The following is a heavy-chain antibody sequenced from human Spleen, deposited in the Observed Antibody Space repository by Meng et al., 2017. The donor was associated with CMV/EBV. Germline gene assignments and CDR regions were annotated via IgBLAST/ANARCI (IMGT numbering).Heavy chain of an antibody. CDR1: GYTFTSYG. Sequence: ASVKVSCKASGYTFTSYGISWVRQAPGQGLEWMGWISAYNGNTNYAQKLQGRVTITADKSTSTAYMELSSLRSEDTAVYYCARYPGVELGDPGPFDYWGQGTLVTVSS. CDR2: ISAYNGNT. J-gene: IGHJ4*02. CDR3: ARYPGVELGDPGPFDY. D-gene: IGHD2-21*01. V-gene: IGHV1-18*01.